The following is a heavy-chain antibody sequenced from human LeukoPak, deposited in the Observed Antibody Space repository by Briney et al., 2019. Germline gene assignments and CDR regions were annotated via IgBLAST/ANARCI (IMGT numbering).Heavy chain of an antibody. D-gene: IGHD3-16*01. CDR1: GYTFTSYD. Sequence: GASVKVSCKASGYTFTSYDINWVRQATGQGLEWMGWMNPNSGNTGCAQKFQGRVTMTRNTSISTAYMELSSLRSEDTAVYYCARGRGKIHYYYGMDVWGQGTTVTVSS. CDR2: MNPNSGNT. CDR3: ARGRGKIHYYYGMDV. J-gene: IGHJ6*02. V-gene: IGHV1-8*01.